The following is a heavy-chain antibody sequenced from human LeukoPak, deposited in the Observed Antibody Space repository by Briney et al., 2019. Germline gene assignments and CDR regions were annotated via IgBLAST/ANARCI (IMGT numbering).Heavy chain of an antibody. J-gene: IGHJ4*02. Sequence: KPGGSLRLSCAASGFTFSDYYMSWIRQAPGKGLEWASYISSSGSTIYYADSVKGRFTISRDNAKNSLYLQMNSLRAEDTAVYYCARAAYDFWSGYYLDYWGQGTLVTVSS. CDR1: GFTFSDYY. D-gene: IGHD3-3*01. CDR2: ISSSGSTI. CDR3: ARAAYDFWSGYYLDY. V-gene: IGHV3-11*04.